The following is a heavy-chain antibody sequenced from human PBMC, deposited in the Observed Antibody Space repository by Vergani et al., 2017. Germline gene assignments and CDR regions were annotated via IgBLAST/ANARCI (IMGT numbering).Heavy chain of an antibody. J-gene: IGHJ6*03. Sequence: EVQLVQSGAEVKKPGESLKISCKGSGYRFTSYWIGWVRQMPGKGLEWMGIIYPGDSDTRYSPSFQGQVTISADKSISTAYLQWSSLKASDTAMYYCARLEVVPAAIGYYYYYYMDVWGKGTTVTVSS. D-gene: IGHD2-2*01. CDR3: ARLEVVPAAIGYYYYYYMDV. CDR2: IYPGDSDT. V-gene: IGHV5-51*03. CDR1: GYRFTSYW.